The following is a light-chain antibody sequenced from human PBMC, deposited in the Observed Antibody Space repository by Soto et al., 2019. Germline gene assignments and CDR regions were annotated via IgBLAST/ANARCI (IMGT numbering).Light chain of an antibody. V-gene: IGLV1-40*01. CDR2: DNN. J-gene: IGLJ2*01. Sequence: QSVLTQPPSVSGAPGQRVTISCTGSSSNIGAGYDVHWYQQLPGTAPKLLIYDNNNRPPGVPDRFSGSKSGTSASLAIIGLQAGDYADYYFQYYERTLNRVFRGGTKLTVL. CDR3: QYYERTLNRV. CDR1: SSNIGAGYD.